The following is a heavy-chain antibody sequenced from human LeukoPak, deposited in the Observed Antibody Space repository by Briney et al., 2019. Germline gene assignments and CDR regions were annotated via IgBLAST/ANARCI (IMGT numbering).Heavy chain of an antibody. CDR1: GGSFSGYY. J-gene: IGHJ4*02. Sequence: SETLSLTCAVYGGSFSGYYWSWIRQPPGKGLEWIGEINHSGSTNYNPSLKSRVTISVDTSKNQFSLKLSSVTAADTAVYYCVRMGDFSGAYWGQGTLVTVSS. D-gene: IGHD2-15*01. CDR2: INHSGST. CDR3: VRMGDFSGAY. V-gene: IGHV4-34*01.